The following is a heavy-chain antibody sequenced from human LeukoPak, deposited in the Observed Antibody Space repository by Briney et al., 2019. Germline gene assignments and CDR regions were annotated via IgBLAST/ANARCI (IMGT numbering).Heavy chain of an antibody. CDR1: GGTFSIYA. J-gene: IGHJ4*02. D-gene: IGHD3-22*01. Sequence: GASVKVSCKASGGTFSIYAISWVRQAPGQGLEWMGGIIPIFGTANYAQKFQGRVTITADESTSTAYMELSSLRSEDTAVYYCATPSYYDSSGTYADYWGQGTLVTVSS. V-gene: IGHV1-69*13. CDR3: ATPSYYDSSGTYADY. CDR2: IIPIFGTA.